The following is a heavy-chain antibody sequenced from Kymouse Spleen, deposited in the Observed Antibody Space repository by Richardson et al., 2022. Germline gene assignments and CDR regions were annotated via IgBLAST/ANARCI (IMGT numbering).Heavy chain of an antibody. Sequence: QVQLQQWGAGLLKPSETLSLTCAVYGGSFSGYYWSWIRQPPGKGLEWIGEINHSGSTNYNPSLKSRVTISVDTSKNQFSLKLSSVTAADTAVYYCARITGTTDWFDPWGQGTLVTVSS. J-gene: IGHJ5*02. V-gene: IGHV4-34*01. CDR2: INHSGST. CDR1: GGSFSGYY. D-gene: IGHD1-7*01. CDR3: ARITGTTDWFDP.